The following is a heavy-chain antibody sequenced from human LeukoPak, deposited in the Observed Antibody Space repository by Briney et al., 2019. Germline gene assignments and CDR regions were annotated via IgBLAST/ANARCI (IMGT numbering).Heavy chain of an antibody. CDR3: ASKYDHYFGIRGSSWYRGWFDP. J-gene: IGHJ5*02. V-gene: IGHV4-34*01. CDR1: GGSFSGYY. CDR2: INHSGST. Sequence: AETLSLTCAVYGGSFSGYYWSWIRQPPGKGLEWIGEINHSGSTNYNPSLKSRVTISVDTSKNQFSLKLSSVTAADTAVYYCASKYDHYFGIRGSSWYRGWFDPWGQGTLVTVSS. D-gene: IGHD6-13*01.